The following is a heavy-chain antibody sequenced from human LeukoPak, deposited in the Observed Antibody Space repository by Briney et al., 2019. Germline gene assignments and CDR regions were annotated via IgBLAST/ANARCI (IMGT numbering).Heavy chain of an antibody. CDR2: IHPNSGGT. V-gene: IGHV1-2*02. J-gene: IGHJ4*02. CDR1: GYTFTDYY. Sequence: ASVKVSCKASGYTFTDYYMNWVRQAPGQGLEWMGWIHPNSGGTNYAQKFQGRVTMTRDASISTAYMELSRLTFDDTAVYYCGRKSAARKTSEFDYWGQGTLVTVSS. D-gene: IGHD6-6*01. CDR3: GRKSAARKTSEFDY.